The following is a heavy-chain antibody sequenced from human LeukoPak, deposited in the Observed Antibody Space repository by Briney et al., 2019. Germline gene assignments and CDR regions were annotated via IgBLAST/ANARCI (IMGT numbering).Heavy chain of an antibody. CDR1: GYTFTGYY. D-gene: IGHD2-15*01. J-gene: IGHJ4*02. V-gene: IGHV1-2*02. CDR3: ARDSARYYSGGGSCYYDY. Sequence: ASVKVSCKASGYTFTGYYMHWVRQAPGQGLEWMGWINPNSGGTNYAQKFQGRVTMTRDTSISTAYMELSRLRSDDTAVYYCARDSARYYSGGGSCYYDYWGQGTLVTVSS. CDR2: INPNSGGT.